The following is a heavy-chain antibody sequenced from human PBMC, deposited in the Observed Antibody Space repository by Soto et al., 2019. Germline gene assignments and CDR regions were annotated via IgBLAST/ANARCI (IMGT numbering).Heavy chain of an antibody. D-gene: IGHD5-18*01. Sequence: HPGGSLRLSCSASGFTFSSYAMHWVRQAPGKGLEYVSAISSNGGSTYYADSVKGRFTISRDNSKNTLYLQMSSLRAEDTAVYYCVMGHRQLWFSYFDYWGQGTLVTVSS. J-gene: IGHJ4*02. CDR3: VMGHRQLWFSYFDY. CDR1: GFTFSSYA. V-gene: IGHV3-64D*06. CDR2: ISSNGGST.